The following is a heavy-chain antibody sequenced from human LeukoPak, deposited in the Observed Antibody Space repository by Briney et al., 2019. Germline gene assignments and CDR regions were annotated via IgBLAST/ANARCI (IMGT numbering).Heavy chain of an antibody. D-gene: IGHD2-15*01. V-gene: IGHV3-53*01. J-gene: IGHJ6*03. CDR1: GFTVSSNY. Sequence: GSLRLSCAASGFTVSSNYMSWVRQAPGKGLEWVSVIYSGGSTYYADSVKGRFTISRDNSKNTLYLQMNSLRAEDTAVYYCARVRMDLYMDVWGKGTTVAVSS. CDR3: ARVRMDLYMDV. CDR2: IYSGGST.